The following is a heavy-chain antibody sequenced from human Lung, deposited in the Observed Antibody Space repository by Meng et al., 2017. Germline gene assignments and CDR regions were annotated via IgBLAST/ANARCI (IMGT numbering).Heavy chain of an antibody. CDR2: INHSGSP. Sequence: QLQFQRGCAGLLEPPWTFARTCVVAGGSLCDYYRSWIRQPPGKGLEWIGEINHSGSPNYTPSLESRATISVDTSQNTLSLKLSSVTAADSAVYYCARGPTTMAHDFDYWGQGTLVTVSS. CDR3: ARGPTTMAHDFDY. D-gene: IGHD4-11*01. CDR1: GGSLCDYY. V-gene: IGHV4-34*01. J-gene: IGHJ4*02.